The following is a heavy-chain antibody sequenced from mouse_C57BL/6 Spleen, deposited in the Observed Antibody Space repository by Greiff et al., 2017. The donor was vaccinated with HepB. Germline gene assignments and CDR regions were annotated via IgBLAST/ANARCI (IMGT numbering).Heavy chain of an antibody. V-gene: IGHV1-81*01. J-gene: IGHJ4*01. CDR3: ARWGNYENAMDY. CDR1: GYTFTSYG. D-gene: IGHD2-1*01. CDR2: IYPRSGNT. Sequence: QVQLKQSGAELARPGASVKLSCKASGYTFTSYGISWVKQRTGQGLEWIGEIYPRSGNTYYNEKFKGKATLTADKSSSTAYMELRSLTSEDSAVYVCARWGNYENAMDYWGQGTSVTVSS.